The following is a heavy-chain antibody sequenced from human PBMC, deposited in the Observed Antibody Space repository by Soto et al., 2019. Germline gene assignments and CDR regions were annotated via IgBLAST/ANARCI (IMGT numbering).Heavy chain of an antibody. Sequence: SVKVSCKASGVTFSSYAISWVRQAPGQGLEWMGGIIPIFGTANYAQKFQGRVTITADEPTSTAYMELSSLRSEDTAVYYCARDRIAAAGTGGYYYYGMDVWGQGTTVTVSS. CDR1: GVTFSSYA. V-gene: IGHV1-69*13. CDR2: IIPIFGTA. D-gene: IGHD6-13*01. CDR3: ARDRIAAAGTGGYYYYGMDV. J-gene: IGHJ6*02.